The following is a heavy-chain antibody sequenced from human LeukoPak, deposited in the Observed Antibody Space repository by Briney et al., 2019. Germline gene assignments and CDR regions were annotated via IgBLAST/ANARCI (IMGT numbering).Heavy chain of an antibody. CDR2: IYPGDGST. Sequence: ASVTVSCKASGYTFTSNYIHWVRQAPGQGLEWMGMIYPGDGSTSYAQKFQGRVTVTRDTSTSTVHMELSGLRSGDTAVYYCARDQEGFDYWGQGTLVTVSS. V-gene: IGHV1-46*01. CDR1: GYTFTSNY. CDR3: ARDQEGFDY. J-gene: IGHJ4*02.